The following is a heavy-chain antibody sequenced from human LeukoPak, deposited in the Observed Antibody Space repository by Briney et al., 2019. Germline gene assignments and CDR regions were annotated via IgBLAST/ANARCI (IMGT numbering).Heavy chain of an antibody. Sequence: ASVKVSCKASGYTFTGYYMHWVRQAPGQGLEWMGLIDPKSGGTHSAQKLQGGVTMTRDTSINTAYMELSGLTSDDTAVYYCARDQGVPGPGCAYDIWGQGTMVTVSP. CDR3: ARDQGVPGPGCAYDI. J-gene: IGHJ3*02. V-gene: IGHV1-2*02. CDR1: GYTFTGYY. CDR2: IDPKSGGT. D-gene: IGHD3-10*02.